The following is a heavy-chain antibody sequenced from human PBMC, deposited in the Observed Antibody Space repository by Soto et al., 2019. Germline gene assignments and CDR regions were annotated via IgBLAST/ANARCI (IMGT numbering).Heavy chain of an antibody. J-gene: IGHJ4*02. CDR2: ISGSGGST. Sequence: EVQLLESGGGLVQPGGSLRLSCAASGFTFSSYAMSWVRQAPGKGLEWVSAISGSGGSTYYADSVKGRFTISRDNSKNTLYLQMNSLRAEDTAVYYCAKVSSGRFLEWLHYFDYWGQGTLVTVSS. CDR1: GFTFSSYA. D-gene: IGHD3-3*01. V-gene: IGHV3-23*01. CDR3: AKVSSGRFLEWLHYFDY.